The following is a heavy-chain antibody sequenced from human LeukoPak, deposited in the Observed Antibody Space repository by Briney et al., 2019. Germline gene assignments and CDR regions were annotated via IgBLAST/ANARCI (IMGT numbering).Heavy chain of an antibody. V-gene: IGHV1-46*01. Sequence: ASVKVSCKASGYTFTSYYMHWVRQAPGQGLEWMGIINPSGGSTSYAQKFQGRVTVTRDTSTSTVYMELSSLRSEDTAVYYCAYDFWSGYFTEGSYGMDVWGQGTTVTVSS. CDR1: GYTFTSYY. J-gene: IGHJ6*02. D-gene: IGHD3-3*01. CDR3: AYDFWSGYFTEGSYGMDV. CDR2: INPSGGST.